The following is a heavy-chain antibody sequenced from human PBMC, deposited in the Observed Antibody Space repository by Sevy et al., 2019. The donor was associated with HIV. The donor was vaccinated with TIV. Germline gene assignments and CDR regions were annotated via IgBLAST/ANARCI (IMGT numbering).Heavy chain of an antibody. CDR3: AKDRDSSSWYGGDFFDY. D-gene: IGHD6-13*01. CDR2: ISGSGVST. J-gene: IGHJ4*02. Sequence: GGSLRLSCAASGFTFSSYAMSWVRQAPGKGLEWVSAISGSGVSTYHADSVKGRFTISRDNSKNTLSLQMNSLRAEDTAVYYCAKDRDSSSWYGGDFFDYWGQRTLVTVSS. V-gene: IGHV3-23*01. CDR1: GFTFSSYA.